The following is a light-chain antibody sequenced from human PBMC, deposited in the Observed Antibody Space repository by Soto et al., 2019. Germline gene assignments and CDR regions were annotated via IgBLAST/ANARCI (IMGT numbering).Light chain of an antibody. CDR3: QQRSNWPLMYT. CDR2: DAS. V-gene: IGKV3-11*01. CDR1: QSVSSY. J-gene: IGKJ2*01. Sequence: EIVLTQSPATLSLSPGERATLSCRASQSVSSYLAWYQQKPGQAPRLLIYDASNRATGIPARFSGSGSGTEFTLTISSLEPEDFAVYYWQQRSNWPLMYTFGQGTKLEIK.